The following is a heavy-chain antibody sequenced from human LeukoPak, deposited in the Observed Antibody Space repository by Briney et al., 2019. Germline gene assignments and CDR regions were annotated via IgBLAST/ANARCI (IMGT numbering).Heavy chain of an antibody. Sequence: ASVKVSCKASGYTFTSYGISWVRQAPGQGLEWMGWISAYNGNTNYAQKLKGRVTMTTDTSTSTAYMELRSLRSDDTAVYYCARASSGWFYYYYYMDVWGKGTTVTVSS. V-gene: IGHV1-18*01. CDR3: ARASSGWFYYYYYMDV. D-gene: IGHD6-19*01. CDR1: GYTFTSYG. CDR2: ISAYNGNT. J-gene: IGHJ6*03.